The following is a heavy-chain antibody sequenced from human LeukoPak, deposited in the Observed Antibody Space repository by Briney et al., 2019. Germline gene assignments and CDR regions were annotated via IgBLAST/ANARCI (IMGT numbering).Heavy chain of an antibody. Sequence: SETLSLTCSVSGGPIRTYYWTWFRQPPGKGLEWIGYIYHTGSTKYNSSIKSRVTLSIDTSRSQFSLRLTSVTAADTAVYYCANYDGAPRSWGQGTLVTVSS. D-gene: IGHD3-16*01. CDR1: GGPIRTYY. CDR2: IYHTGST. V-gene: IGHV4-59*08. J-gene: IGHJ4*02. CDR3: ANYDGAPRS.